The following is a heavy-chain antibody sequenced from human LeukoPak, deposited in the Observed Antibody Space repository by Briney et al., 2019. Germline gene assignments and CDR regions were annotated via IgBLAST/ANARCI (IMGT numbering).Heavy chain of an antibody. CDR1: GFRFDDFA. D-gene: IGHD6-13*01. V-gene: IGHV3-9*01. J-gene: IGHJ4*02. CDR2: INWSNINV. Sequence: GGSLRLSCVISGFRFDDFAMHWVRQAPGKGLEWVAGINWSNINVVYADAVKGRFTISRDNSKNSLYLLLNDLRAEDTAFYFCAKDSSGGVSSAGILDHWGPGTLVSVSP. CDR3: AKDSSGGVSSAGILDH.